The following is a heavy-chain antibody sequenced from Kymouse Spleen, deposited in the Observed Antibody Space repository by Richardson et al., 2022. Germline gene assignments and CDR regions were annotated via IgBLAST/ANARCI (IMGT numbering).Heavy chain of an antibody. V-gene: IGHV3-48*02. J-gene: IGHJ5*02. D-gene: IGHD5-12*01. CDR2: ISSSSSTI. Sequence: EVQLVESGGGLVQPGGSLRLSCAASGFTFSSYSMNWVRQAPGKGLEWVSYISSSSSTIYYADSVKGRFTISRDNAKNSLYLQMNSLRDEDTAVYYCAREGVYSGYDPNWFDPWGQGTLVTVSS. CDR3: AREGVYSGYDPNWFDP. CDR1: GFTFSSYS.